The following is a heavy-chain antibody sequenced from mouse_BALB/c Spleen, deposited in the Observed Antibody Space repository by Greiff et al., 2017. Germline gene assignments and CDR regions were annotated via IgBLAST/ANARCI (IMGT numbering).Heavy chain of an antibody. CDR2: INPSTGYT. CDR1: GYTFTSYW. Sequence: VQLQQSGAERAKPGASVKMSCKASGYTFTSYWMHWVKQRPGQGLEWIGYINPSTGYTEYNQKFKDKATLTADKSSSTAYMQLSSLTSEDSAVYYCARYGMITTYAMDYWGQGTSVTVSS. V-gene: IGHV1-7*01. D-gene: IGHD2-4*01. J-gene: IGHJ4*01. CDR3: ARYGMITTYAMDY.